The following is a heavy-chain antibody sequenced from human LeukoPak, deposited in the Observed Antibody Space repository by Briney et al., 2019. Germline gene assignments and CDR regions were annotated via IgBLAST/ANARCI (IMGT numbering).Heavy chain of an antibody. J-gene: IGHJ6*03. CDR1: GFTFSSYW. CDR3: ASPGNYYYYYYMDV. V-gene: IGHV3-7*01. CDR2: IKQDGSEK. Sequence: GGSLRLSCAASGFTFSSYWMSWVRQAPGKGLEWVANIKQDGSEKYYVDSVKGRFTISRDNAKNSLYLQMNSLRAEDTAVYYCASPGNYYYYYYMDVWGKGTTVTVSS.